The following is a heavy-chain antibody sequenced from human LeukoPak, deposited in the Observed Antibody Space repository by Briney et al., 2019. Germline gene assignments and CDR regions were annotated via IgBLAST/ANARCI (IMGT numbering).Heavy chain of an antibody. J-gene: IGHJ4*02. CDR1: GVSISSSNSY. CDR3: ASGIYDSSGWLVDY. V-gene: IGHV4-39*07. Sequence: SETLSLTCTVSGVSISSSNSYWGWIRQPPGKGLEWIGSIYYSGNTYYNASLKSQVSISIDTSKNQFSLKLSSVTAADTAVYYCASGIYDSSGWLVDYWGQGTLVTVSS. D-gene: IGHD3-22*01. CDR2: IYYSGNT.